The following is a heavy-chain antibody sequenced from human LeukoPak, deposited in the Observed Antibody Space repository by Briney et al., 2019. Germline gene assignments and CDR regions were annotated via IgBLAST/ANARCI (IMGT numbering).Heavy chain of an antibody. V-gene: IGHV4-34*01. CDR2: INHSGST. J-gene: IGHJ4*02. D-gene: IGHD6-13*01. Sequence: SETLSLTCAVYGGSFSGYYWSWIRQPPGKGLEWIGEINHSGSTNYNPSLKSRVTISVDTSKNQFSLKLSSVTAADTAVYYCAREGSIAAAGSNFDYWGQGALVTVSS. CDR1: GGSFSGYY. CDR3: AREGSIAAAGSNFDY.